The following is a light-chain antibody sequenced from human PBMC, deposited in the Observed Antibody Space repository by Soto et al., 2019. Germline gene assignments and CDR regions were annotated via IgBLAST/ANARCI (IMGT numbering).Light chain of an antibody. J-gene: IGLJ1*01. Sequence: SYELTHPPSVSVSPGQTARITCFGDELPKEYAYLYQEKSGQAPVLVVHDDKDRPSGIPERFSGSNSGNTATLTISWVEAGDEADYYCQVWENRNDYVFGLGTKV. CDR1: ELPKEY. V-gene: IGLV3-21*02. CDR2: DDK. CDR3: QVWENRNDYV.